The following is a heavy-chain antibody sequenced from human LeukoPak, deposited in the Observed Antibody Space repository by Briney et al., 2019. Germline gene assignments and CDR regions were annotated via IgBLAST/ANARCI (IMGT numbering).Heavy chain of an antibody. Sequence: SETLSLTCTVSGASISSGNYYWSWIRQPAGEGLEWIGRIQTSGSTNYNPSLKSRVTISVDTSKNQFSLRLNSVTAADTAVYYCARDQLGDAVDIWGQGTTVTVSS. D-gene: IGHD3-16*01. CDR2: IQTSGST. CDR1: GASISSGNYY. V-gene: IGHV4-61*02. CDR3: ARDQLGDAVDI. J-gene: IGHJ3*02.